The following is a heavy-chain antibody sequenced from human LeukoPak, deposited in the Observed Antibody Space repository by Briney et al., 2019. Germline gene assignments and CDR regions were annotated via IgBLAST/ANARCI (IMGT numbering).Heavy chain of an antibody. J-gene: IGHJ4*02. Sequence: EASVKVSCKASGGSFSYYVFSWVRQAPGQGREWMGGIIPMIGTANYAQKFQGRVTITADRSTSIVYMELSSLTSEDTAMYYCLQEFDFWGQGTLVTVSS. V-gene: IGHV1-69*06. CDR1: GGSFSYYV. D-gene: IGHD1-1*01. CDR3: LQEFDF. CDR2: IIPMIGTA.